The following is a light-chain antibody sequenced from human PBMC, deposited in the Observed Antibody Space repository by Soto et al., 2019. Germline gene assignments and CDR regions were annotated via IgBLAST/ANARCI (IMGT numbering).Light chain of an antibody. Sequence: IMMTQSPATLAFTPGERATLSCRASQNVGNNLVWYQQKPGQAPRLLIYGASTRAAGIPDRFSGSGSGTEFTLTISGLQSDDFAVYYCQQFNNWPPWTFGQGTKVDI. V-gene: IGKV3-15*01. J-gene: IGKJ1*01. CDR3: QQFNNWPPWT. CDR2: GAS. CDR1: QNVGNN.